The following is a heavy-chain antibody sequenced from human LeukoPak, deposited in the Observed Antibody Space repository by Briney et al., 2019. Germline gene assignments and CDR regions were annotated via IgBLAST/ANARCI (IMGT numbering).Heavy chain of an antibody. J-gene: IGHJ4*02. CDR1: GYTFTDYY. CDR2: VDPEDGET. CDR3: ATDIPAAIASVPPLIDC. V-gene: IGHV1-69-2*01. D-gene: IGHD2-2*01. Sequence: ASVKISCKVSGYTFTDYYMHWVQQAPGKGLEWMGFVDPEDGETIYAEKFQGRVTITADTSTDTAYMKLSSLRSEDTAVYYCATDIPAAIASVPPLIDCWGQGTLVTVSS.